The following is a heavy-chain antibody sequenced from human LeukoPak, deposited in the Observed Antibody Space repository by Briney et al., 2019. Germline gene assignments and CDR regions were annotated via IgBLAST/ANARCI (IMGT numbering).Heavy chain of an antibody. J-gene: IGHJ4*02. D-gene: IGHD3-10*01. CDR2: IYYSGST. CDR1: GGSISSYY. Sequence: SETLSLTCTVSGGSISSYYWSWIRQPPGKGLEWIGYIYYSGSTNYNPSLKSRVTISVDTSKNQFSLKLSSVTAADTAVYYCARVSLVRGAPDYYFDYWGQGTLVTVSS. V-gene: IGHV4-59*12. CDR3: ARVSLVRGAPDYYFDY.